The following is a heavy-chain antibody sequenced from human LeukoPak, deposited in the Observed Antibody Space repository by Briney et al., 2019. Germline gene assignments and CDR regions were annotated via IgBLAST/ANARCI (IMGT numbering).Heavy chain of an antibody. CDR2: INPNSGGT. CDR1: GYTFTAYY. J-gene: IGHJ4*02. CDR3: ARDRVVVPAAFDY. V-gene: IGHV1-2*02. Sequence: GASVKVSCKASGYTFTAYYMHWVRQAPGQGLEWKEWINPNSGGTNYAQKFQGRVTMTRDTSISTAYMELSRLRSDDTAVYYCARDRVVVPAAFDYWGQGTLVTVSS. D-gene: IGHD2-2*01.